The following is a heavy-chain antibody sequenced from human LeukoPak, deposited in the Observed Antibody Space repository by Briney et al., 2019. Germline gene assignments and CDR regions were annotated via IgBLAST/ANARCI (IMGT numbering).Heavy chain of an antibody. CDR1: GFTFSSYA. CDR2: ISGSGGST. J-gene: IGHJ4*02. V-gene: IGHV3-23*01. Sequence: GGSLRLSCAASGFTFSSYAMSWVRQAPGKGLEWVSTISGSGGSTYYADSVKGRFTISRDNSKSTLYLQMNSLRAEDTAVYYCAKVRSDSSGWYYFDYWGQGTLVTVSS. D-gene: IGHD6-19*01. CDR3: AKVRSDSSGWYYFDY.